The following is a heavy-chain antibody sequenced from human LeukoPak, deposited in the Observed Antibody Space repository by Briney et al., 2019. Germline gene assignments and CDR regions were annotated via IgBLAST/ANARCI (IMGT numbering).Heavy chain of an antibody. Sequence: SETLSLTCAVSGGSISSGGYSWSWIRQPPGKGLEWIGYIYYSGSTYYNPSLKSRVTISVDTSKNQFSLKLSSVTAADTAVYYCARVENDYGGNRYFDYWGQGTLVTVSS. J-gene: IGHJ4*02. V-gene: IGHV4-30-2*05. CDR1: GGSISSGGYS. CDR3: ARVENDYGGNRYFDY. CDR2: IYYSGST. D-gene: IGHD4-23*01.